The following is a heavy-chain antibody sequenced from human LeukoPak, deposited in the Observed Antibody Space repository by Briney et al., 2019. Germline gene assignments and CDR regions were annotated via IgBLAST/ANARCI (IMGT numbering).Heavy chain of an antibody. CDR2: IYHSGST. CDR1: GYSISSGYY. D-gene: IGHD6-13*01. CDR3: ARLAAGTLYFDY. Sequence: SETLSLTCTVSGYSISSGYYWGWIRQPPGKGLEWIGSIYHSGSTYYNPSLKSRVTISVDTSKNQFSLKLSSVTAADTAVYYCARLAAGTLYFDYWGQGTLVTVSP. J-gene: IGHJ4*02. V-gene: IGHV4-38-2*02.